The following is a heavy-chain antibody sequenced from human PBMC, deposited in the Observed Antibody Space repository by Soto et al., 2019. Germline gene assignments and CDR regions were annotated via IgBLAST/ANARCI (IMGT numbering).Heavy chain of an antibody. D-gene: IGHD5-12*01. CDR1: GGTFSSFA. V-gene: IGHV1-69*06. J-gene: IGHJ4*02. Sequence: SVKVSCKASGGTFSSFAISWVRQAPGQGLEWMGGIIPIFGTANYAQKFQGRVTITADKSTSTAYMELSSLRSEDTAVYSCARVRVATIIIYYWGQGTLVTVSS. CDR2: IIPIFGTA. CDR3: ARVRVATIIIYY.